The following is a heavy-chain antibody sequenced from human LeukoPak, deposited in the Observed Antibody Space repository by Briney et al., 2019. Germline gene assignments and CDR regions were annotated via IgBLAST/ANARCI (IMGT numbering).Heavy chain of an antibody. J-gene: IGHJ4*02. V-gene: IGHV4-34*01. CDR3: AGRIDNKCYSCFDY. CDR2: INHSGST. Sequence: SETLSLTCAVYGGSFSGYYWSWIRQPPGKGLEWIGEINHSGSTNYNPSLKSRVTISVDTSKNQFSLKLSSVTAADTAVYYCAGRIDNKCYSCFDYWGQGTLVTVSS. CDR1: GGSFSGYY. D-gene: IGHD2-15*01.